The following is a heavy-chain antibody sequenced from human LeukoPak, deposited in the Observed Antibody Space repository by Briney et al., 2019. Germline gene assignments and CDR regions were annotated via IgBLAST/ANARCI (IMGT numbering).Heavy chain of an antibody. CDR2: ISSSSSYI. CDR3: ARDPPSCSSTNCYFNS. V-gene: IGHV3-21*01. CDR1: GFTFSSYN. Sequence: GGSLRLSCAASGFTFSSYNMNWVRQAPGKGLEWVSSISSSSSYIYYADSVKGRFTISRDNAKDSLYLQLNSLRAEDTAVYYCARDPPSCSSTNCYFNSLGQGTLVTVSS. J-gene: IGHJ4*02. D-gene: IGHD2-2*01.